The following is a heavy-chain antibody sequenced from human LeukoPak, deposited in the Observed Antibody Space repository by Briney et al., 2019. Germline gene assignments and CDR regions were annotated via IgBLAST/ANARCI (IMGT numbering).Heavy chain of an antibody. Sequence: GRSLRLSCAASGFTFDDYAMHWVRQAPGKGLEWVSGISWNSGSIGYADSVKGRFTISRDNAKNSLYLQMNSLRAEDTAIYYCARDHHYYDSSGYYLYWGQGTLVTVSS. CDR2: ISWNSGSI. CDR3: ARDHHYYDSSGYYLY. V-gene: IGHV3-9*01. J-gene: IGHJ4*02. CDR1: GFTFDDYA. D-gene: IGHD3-22*01.